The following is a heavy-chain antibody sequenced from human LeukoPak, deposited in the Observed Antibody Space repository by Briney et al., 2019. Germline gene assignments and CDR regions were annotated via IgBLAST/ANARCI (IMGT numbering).Heavy chain of an antibody. CDR1: GYTPTELS. CDR2: FVPEDGET. Sequence: GLSVKVSCKVSGYTPTELSMHWVRQAPGKGRERMGGFVPEDGETIYAQKFQGRVTMTEDTYTDTAYMELSSLRSEDTAVYYWATDPYYYDSRGPSWGQGTLVTVSS. D-gene: IGHD3-22*01. J-gene: IGHJ4*02. V-gene: IGHV1-24*01. CDR3: ATDPYYYDSRGPS.